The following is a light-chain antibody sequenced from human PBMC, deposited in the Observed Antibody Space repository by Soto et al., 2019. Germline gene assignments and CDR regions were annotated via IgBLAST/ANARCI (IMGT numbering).Light chain of an antibody. J-gene: IGLJ1*01. CDR1: SSDVGGYNY. CDR3: SSYRTSNTRQIV. CDR2: DVS. V-gene: IGLV2-8*01. Sequence: QSVLTQPPSASGSPGQSVTISCTGTSSDVGGYNYVSWYQQHPGKAPKLMIYDVSNRPSGVSDRFSGSKSGNTASLSISGLQPEDEADYYCSSYRTSNTRQIVCGPGTKVTVL.